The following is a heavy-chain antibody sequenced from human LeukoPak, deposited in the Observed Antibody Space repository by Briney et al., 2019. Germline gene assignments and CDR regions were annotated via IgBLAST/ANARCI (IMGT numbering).Heavy chain of an antibody. CDR3: PRGRPAVWNRFRFGGFDF. CDR1: TGSISTYY. Sequence: SATLSLPSTVSTGSISTYYWSWRRRPPGKGVEGMGWVYYSGRSNYNPYIKSRMSISIETSKNHFFLKLNSVIAADTAFYYCPRGRPAVWNRFRFGGFDFWGQGTMVAVST. D-gene: IGHD3-16*01. J-gene: IGHJ3*01. CDR2: VYYSGRS. V-gene: IGHV4-59*01.